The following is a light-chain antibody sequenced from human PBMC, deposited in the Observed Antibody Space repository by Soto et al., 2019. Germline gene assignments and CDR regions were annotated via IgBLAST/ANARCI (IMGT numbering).Light chain of an antibody. Sequence: DIQMTQSPSTLSASVGDRVNITCRASESINGWLAWYQQKPGKAPKLLISRASDLQSGVPTRFSGSGSGTEFTLTISSLQTNDFATYYCQQYNSSFFTFGPGTKVDVK. CDR2: RAS. CDR3: QQYNSSFFT. CDR1: ESINGW. V-gene: IGKV1-5*03. J-gene: IGKJ3*01.